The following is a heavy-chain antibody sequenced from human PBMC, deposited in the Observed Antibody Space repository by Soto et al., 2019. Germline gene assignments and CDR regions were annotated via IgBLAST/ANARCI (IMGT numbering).Heavy chain of an antibody. J-gene: IGHJ3*02. CDR3: ARDAESNYYGSGSSDAFDI. CDR1: GFTFSSYW. D-gene: IGHD3-10*01. Sequence: GGSLRLSCAASGFTFSSYWMSWVRQAPGKGLEWVANIKQDGSEKYYVDSVKGRFTISRDNAKNSLYLQMNSLRAEDTAVYYCARDAESNYYGSGSSDAFDIWGQGTMVTVSS. V-gene: IGHV3-7*01. CDR2: IKQDGSEK.